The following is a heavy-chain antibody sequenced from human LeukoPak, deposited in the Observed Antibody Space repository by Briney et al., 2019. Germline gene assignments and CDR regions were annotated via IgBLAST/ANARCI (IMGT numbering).Heavy chain of an antibody. Sequence: ASVKVSCKASGYTFTGYYMHWVRQAPGQGLEWMGWINPNSGGTNYAQKFQGRGTMTRDTSTSTAYMKLSRLRSDDTAVYYCARDSGERGSGSYLIAYWGQGTLVTVSS. D-gene: IGHD3-10*01. V-gene: IGHV1-2*02. CDR3: ARDSGERGSGSYLIAY. CDR1: GYTFTGYY. CDR2: INPNSGGT. J-gene: IGHJ4*02.